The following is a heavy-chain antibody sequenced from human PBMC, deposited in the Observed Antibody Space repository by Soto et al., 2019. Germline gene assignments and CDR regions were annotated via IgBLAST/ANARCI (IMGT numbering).Heavy chain of an antibody. V-gene: IGHV3-23*01. CDR1: GFTFSSYA. J-gene: IGHJ4*02. D-gene: IGHD1-26*01. Sequence: EVRLLESGGGLVQPGGSLRLSCAASGFTFSSYAMTWVRKAAGKGLAWFSAISGSGGSTFYADSVKGRFTISRDNSKNTLYLQMNSLRSEDTAIYYSANGRELSYQMSQHYWGQVSLITVSS. CDR2: ISGSGGST. CDR3: ANGRELSYQMSQHY.